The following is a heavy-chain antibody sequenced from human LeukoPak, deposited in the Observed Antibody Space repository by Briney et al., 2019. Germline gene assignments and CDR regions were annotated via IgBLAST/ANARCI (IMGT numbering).Heavy chain of an antibody. D-gene: IGHD3/OR15-3a*01. J-gene: IGHJ6*04. V-gene: IGHV1-69*13. CDR1: GGTYSSYA. CDR2: IIPIFSTA. CDR3: ARSSLWTGYPQASPNYYYYYGMDV. Sequence: SVKVSCKASGGTYSSYAISWVRQAPGQGLEWMGGIIPIFSTANYAQKFQGRVTITADESTSTAYMELSSLRSEDTAVYYCARSSLWTGYPQASPNYYYYYGMDVWGKGTTVTVSS.